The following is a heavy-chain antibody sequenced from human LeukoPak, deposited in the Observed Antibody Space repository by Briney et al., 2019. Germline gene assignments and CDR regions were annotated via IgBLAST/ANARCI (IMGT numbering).Heavy chain of an antibody. V-gene: IGHV1-18*01. CDR1: GYTFTSYG. Sequence: GASVKVSCKASGYTFTSYGISWVRQAPGQGLEWTGWISAYNGNTNYAQKLQGRVTMTTDTPTSTAYMELRSLRSDDTAVYYCAREPNWNDEKTFDYWGQGTLVTVSS. CDR2: ISAYNGNT. J-gene: IGHJ4*02. CDR3: AREPNWNDEKTFDY. D-gene: IGHD1-1*01.